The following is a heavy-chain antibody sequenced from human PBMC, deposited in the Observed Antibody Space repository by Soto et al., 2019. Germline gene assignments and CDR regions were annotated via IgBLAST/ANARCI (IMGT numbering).Heavy chain of an antibody. D-gene: IGHD1-26*01. V-gene: IGHV3-15*01. Sequence: PGGSLRLSCAASGFTFSNAWMSWVRQAPGKGLEWVGRIKSKTDGGTTDYAAPVKGRFTISRDDSKNTLSLQMNSLTAEDTAVYFCAKRRGAGGNFDNWGQGALVTVSS. CDR1: GFTFSNAW. CDR2: IKSKTDGGTT. CDR3: AKRRGAGGNFDN. J-gene: IGHJ4*02.